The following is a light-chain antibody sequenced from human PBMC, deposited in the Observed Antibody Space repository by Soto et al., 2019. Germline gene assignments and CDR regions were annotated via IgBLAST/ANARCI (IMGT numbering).Light chain of an antibody. CDR1: QSVLYSSNNQNS. CDR2: WAS. CDR3: QQYDASPYT. Sequence: DIVMTQSPDSLPVSLGERATINCKSSQSVLYSSNNQNSLAWYQQKPGQPPQLLIYWASTPASGVPDRFTGSGSGTDFTLTISSLHAEDVAVYFCQQYDASPYTFGQGTKLEI. V-gene: IGKV4-1*01. J-gene: IGKJ2*01.